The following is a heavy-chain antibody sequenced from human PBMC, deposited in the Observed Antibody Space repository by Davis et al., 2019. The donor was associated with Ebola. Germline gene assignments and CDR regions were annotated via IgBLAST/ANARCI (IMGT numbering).Heavy chain of an antibody. V-gene: IGHV3-30*03. CDR3: ARGSGSYFEYFQH. Sequence: GESLKISCAASGFTFSSYGMHWVRQAPGKGLEWVAVISYDGSNKYYADSVKGRFTISRDNSKNTLYLQMNSLRAEDTAVYYCARGSGSYFEYFQHWGQGTLVTVSS. J-gene: IGHJ1*01. CDR2: ISYDGSNK. CDR1: GFTFSSYG. D-gene: IGHD1-26*01.